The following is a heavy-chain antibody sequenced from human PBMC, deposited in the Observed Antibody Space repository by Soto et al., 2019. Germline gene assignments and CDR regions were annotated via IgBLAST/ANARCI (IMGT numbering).Heavy chain of an antibody. D-gene: IGHD6-19*01. J-gene: IGHJ6*03. CDR2: ISSSSSTI. CDR1: GFTFSSYS. Sequence: PGGSLRLSCAASGFTFSSYSVNWVRPAPGKGLEWVSYISSSSSTIYYADSVKGRFTISRDNAKNSLYLQMNSLRAEDTAVYYCARDLSIAVAGTGYMDVWGKGTTVTVSS. V-gene: IGHV3-48*01. CDR3: ARDLSIAVAGTGYMDV.